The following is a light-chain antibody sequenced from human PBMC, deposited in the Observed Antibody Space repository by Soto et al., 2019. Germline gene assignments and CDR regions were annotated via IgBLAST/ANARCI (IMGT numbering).Light chain of an antibody. CDR3: QQYNFYST. CDR2: KAS. V-gene: IGKV1-5*03. CDR1: QSISNW. J-gene: IGKJ1*01. Sequence: DIQMTQSPSTLSASVGDRVTITCRASQSISNWLAWYQQKPGKAPKILIYKASSLQSGVPSRFSGRGSGTEFTLTISSPQPDDFATYYCQQYNFYSTFGQGTRVEIK.